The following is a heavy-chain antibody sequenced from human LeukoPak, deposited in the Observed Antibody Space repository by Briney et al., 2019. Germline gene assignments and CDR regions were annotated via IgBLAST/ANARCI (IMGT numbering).Heavy chain of an antibody. Sequence: GASVKVSCKASGYTFTSYGISWVRQAPGQGLEWMGWISAYNGNTNYAQKLQGRVTMTTDTSTSTAYMELRSLRSDDTAVYYCARDHPYSSSFYYYYYMDVWGKGTTVTVSS. CDR1: GYTFTSYG. D-gene: IGHD6-13*01. V-gene: IGHV1-18*01. CDR2: ISAYNGNT. CDR3: ARDHPYSSSFYYYYYMDV. J-gene: IGHJ6*03.